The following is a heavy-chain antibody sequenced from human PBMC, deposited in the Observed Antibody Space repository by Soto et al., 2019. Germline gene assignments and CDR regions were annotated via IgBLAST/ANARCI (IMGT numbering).Heavy chain of an antibody. CDR1: VGSVSSYSAA. Sequence: SHALPRTCAICVGSVSSYSAAWNWITQSPSRGLEWLGRTYFRSKWNYDYAESVKSRLTITPDTTNNQISLQLNSVIPEDAAVYYCVRQPLANLALYGMDVWGQGTTVTVSS. CDR2: TYFRSKWNY. CDR3: VRQPLANLALYGMDV. J-gene: IGHJ6*02. D-gene: IGHD6-6*01. V-gene: IGHV6-1*01.